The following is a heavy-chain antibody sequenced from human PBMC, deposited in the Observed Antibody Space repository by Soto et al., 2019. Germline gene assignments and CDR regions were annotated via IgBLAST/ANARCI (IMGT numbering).Heavy chain of an antibody. V-gene: IGHV3-23*01. CDR2: ITGSGSGSGINT. CDR3: AKSRAEVDAFDF. J-gene: IGHJ3*01. Sequence: EVQVLESGGGLVQPGGSLRLSCAASGFTFSTYAMSWVRQAPGKGLEWVSSITGSGSGSGINTYYADSVKGRFTICRDNPKNSLSLQMHSLRVDDTAVYYCAKSRAEVDAFDFWGQGTMVTVSS. CDR1: GFTFSTYA.